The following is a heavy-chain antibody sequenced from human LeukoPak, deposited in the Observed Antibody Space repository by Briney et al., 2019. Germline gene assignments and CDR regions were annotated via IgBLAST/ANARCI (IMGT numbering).Heavy chain of an antibody. V-gene: IGHV1-69*05. CDR1: GGTFSSYA. D-gene: IGHD1-26*01. Sequence: SVKVSCKASGGTFSSYAISWVRQAPGQGLEWMGGIIPIFGTANYAQKFQGRVTITTDESTSTAYMELSSLRSEDTAVYYCARIVGATSVVGAFDIWGQGTMVTVSS. CDR2: IIPIFGTA. J-gene: IGHJ3*02. CDR3: ARIVGATSVVGAFDI.